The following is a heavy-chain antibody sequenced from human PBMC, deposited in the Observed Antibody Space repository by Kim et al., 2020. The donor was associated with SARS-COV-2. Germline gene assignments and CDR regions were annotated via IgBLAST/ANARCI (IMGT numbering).Heavy chain of an antibody. CDR1: GFTFSSYA. D-gene: IGHD6-13*01. CDR3: ASGFPLEQLKQVAFDI. CDR2: ISYDGSNK. V-gene: IGHV3-30*04. J-gene: IGHJ3*02. Sequence: GGSLRLSCAASGFTFSSYAMHWVRQAPGKGLEWVAVISYDGSNKYYADSVKGRFTISRDNSKNTLYLQMNSLRAEDTAVYYCASGFPLEQLKQVAFDIWGQGTMVTVSS.